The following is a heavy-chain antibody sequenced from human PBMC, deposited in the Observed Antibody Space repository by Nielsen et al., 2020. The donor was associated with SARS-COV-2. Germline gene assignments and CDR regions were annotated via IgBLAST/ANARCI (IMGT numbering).Heavy chain of an antibody. J-gene: IGHJ6*02. CDR1: GFTVSSNY. CDR3: AVATIVAYPYYGMDV. V-gene: IGHV3-53*04. Sequence: GESLKISCAASGFTVSSNYMSWVRQAPGKGLEWVSVIYSFGTTYYADFVKGRFTISRHISKNMLYLQMSSLRAEDTAVYYCAVATIVAYPYYGMDVWGQGTTVTVSS. CDR2: IYSFGTT. D-gene: IGHD5-24*01.